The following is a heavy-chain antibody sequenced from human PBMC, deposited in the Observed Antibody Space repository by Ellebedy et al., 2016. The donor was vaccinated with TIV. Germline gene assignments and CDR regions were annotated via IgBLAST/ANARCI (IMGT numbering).Heavy chain of an antibody. V-gene: IGHV3-21*04. Sequence: GESLKISCAASGFTFSDYRMNWVRQAPGKGLEWVSSISSSSTYKYYADSVKGRFTISRDNARKTLYLQVDRLRAEDTAVYYCARESVRYFDCDYWGLGTLVTVSS. CDR3: ARESVRYFDCDY. CDR2: ISSSSTYK. J-gene: IGHJ4*02. CDR1: GFTFSDYR. D-gene: IGHD3-9*01.